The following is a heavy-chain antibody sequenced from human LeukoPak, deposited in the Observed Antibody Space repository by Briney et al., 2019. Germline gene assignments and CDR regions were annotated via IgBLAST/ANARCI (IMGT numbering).Heavy chain of an antibody. CDR2: TYYRSKWYN. J-gene: IGHJ5*02. V-gene: IGHV6-1*01. CDR1: GDSVSSNSAA. Sequence: SQTLSLTCAISGDSVSSNSAAWNWIRQSPSGGLEWLGRTYYRSKWYNDYAVSVKSRITINPDTSKNQFSLQLNSVTPEDTAVYYCARGPVRWSIVVVVAATGWFDPWGQGTLVTVSS. CDR3: ARGPVRWSIVVVVAATGWFDP. D-gene: IGHD2-15*01.